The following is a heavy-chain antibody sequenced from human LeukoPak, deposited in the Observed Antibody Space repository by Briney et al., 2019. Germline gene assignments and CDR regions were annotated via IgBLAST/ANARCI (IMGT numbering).Heavy chain of an antibody. V-gene: IGHV7-4-1*02. J-gene: IGHJ4*02. CDR2: IDTNTGNP. D-gene: IGHD3-22*01. CDR1: GYIFTNYA. CDR3: TRGRDTTGYFVY. Sequence: ASVKVSCKASGYIFTNYAINWMRQAPGQGLEWMGWIDTNTGNPTYAQGFAGRFVFSLDTSVTTTYLQISSLKAEDTAVYYCTRGRDTTGYFVYWGQGTLVTVPS.